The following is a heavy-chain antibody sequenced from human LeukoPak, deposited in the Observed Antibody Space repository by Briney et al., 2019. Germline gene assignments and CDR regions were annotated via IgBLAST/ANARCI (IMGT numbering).Heavy chain of an antibody. V-gene: IGHV3-48*03. CDR1: GFTFSSYE. CDR3: ARVGGSSGWYHRPGGPYELDY. J-gene: IGHJ4*02. CDR2: ISSSGSTI. Sequence: GGSLRLSCATSGFTFSSYEMNWVRQAPGKGLEWVSYISSSGSTIYYADSVKGRFTISRDNAKNSLYLQMNSLRAEDTAVYYCARVGGSSGWYHRPGGPYELDYWGQGTLVTVSS. D-gene: IGHD6-19*01.